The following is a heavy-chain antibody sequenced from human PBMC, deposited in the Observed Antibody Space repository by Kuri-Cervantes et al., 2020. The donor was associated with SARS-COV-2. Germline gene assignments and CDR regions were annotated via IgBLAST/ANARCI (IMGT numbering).Heavy chain of an antibody. D-gene: IGHD3-22*01. Sequence: ASVKVSCKASGYTFTSYYMHWVRQAPGQGLEWMGIINPSGGSTSYAQKFQGRVTMTRDTSTSTVYMELSSLRSEDTAVYYCATTNDSILLGFDAFDIWGQGTMVTVSS. J-gene: IGHJ3*02. CDR3: ATTNDSILLGFDAFDI. V-gene: IGHV1-46*01. CDR2: INPSGGST. CDR1: GYTFTSYY.